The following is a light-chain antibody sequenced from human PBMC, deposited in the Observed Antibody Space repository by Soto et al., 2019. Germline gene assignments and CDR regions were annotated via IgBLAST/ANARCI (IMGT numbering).Light chain of an antibody. Sequence: QSVLTQPPSVSAAPGQKVTISCSGSYSNIENNYVSWYQQFPGTAPKLLIYDNSKRPSGIPDRFSGSKSGTSATLGITGLQTGDEADYYCGTWDSSLSAGVFGGGTKVTVL. CDR2: DNS. V-gene: IGLV1-51*01. CDR1: YSNIENNY. J-gene: IGLJ3*02. CDR3: GTWDSSLSAGV.